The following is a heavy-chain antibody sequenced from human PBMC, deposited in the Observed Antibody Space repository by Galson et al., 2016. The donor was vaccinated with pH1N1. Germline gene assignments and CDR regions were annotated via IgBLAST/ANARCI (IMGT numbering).Heavy chain of an antibody. D-gene: IGHD6-13*01. CDR1: GFTFSSYG. Sequence: SLRLSCAASGFTFSSYGFHWVRQAPGQGLEWVAVISYDGSNKYYADSVKGRFTISRDNSKNMLYLQMNSLRAEDTAVYYCAKVVRGSSWPSFDYWGQGTLVTVSS. J-gene: IGHJ4*02. V-gene: IGHV3-30*18. CDR2: ISYDGSNK. CDR3: AKVVRGSSWPSFDY.